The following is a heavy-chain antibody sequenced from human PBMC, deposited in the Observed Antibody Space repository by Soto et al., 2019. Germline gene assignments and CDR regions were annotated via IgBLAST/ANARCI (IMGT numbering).Heavy chain of an antibody. J-gene: IGHJ6*02. D-gene: IGHD3-10*01. CDR1: GYTFTSYG. V-gene: IGHV1-18*01. CDR3: ARLHYYGSGSYGGYYYGMDV. Sequence: QVQLVQSGAEVKKPGASVKVSCKASGYTFTSYGISWVRQAPGQGLEWMGWISAYNGNTNYAQKLQGRVTMTTGTSTSTAYMELRSLRSDDTAVYYCARLHYYGSGSYGGYYYGMDVWGQGTTVTVSS. CDR2: ISAYNGNT.